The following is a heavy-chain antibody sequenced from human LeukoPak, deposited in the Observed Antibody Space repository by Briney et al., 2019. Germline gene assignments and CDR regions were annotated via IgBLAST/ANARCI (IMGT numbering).Heavy chain of an antibody. D-gene: IGHD3-3*02. CDR1: GFTFSSYS. Sequence: GRSLRLSCAASGFTFSSYSMNWVRQAPGKGLGWVSSISSSSSYIYYADPVKGRFTISRDNAKNSLYLQMTSLRAEDTAVYYCARDLDSMFDYWGQGTLVTVSS. CDR2: ISSSSSYI. J-gene: IGHJ4*02. V-gene: IGHV3-21*01. CDR3: ARDLDSMFDY.